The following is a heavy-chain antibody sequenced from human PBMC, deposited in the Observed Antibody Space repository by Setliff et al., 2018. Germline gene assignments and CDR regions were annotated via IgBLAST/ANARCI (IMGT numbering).Heavy chain of an antibody. D-gene: IGHD3-10*01. J-gene: IGHJ6*03. CDR2: IHSSGSA. Sequence: SLTCTVSGASISSGSYYWSWIRQPAGKGLEWIGHIHSSGSANYNSSLESRLTMSLDPSKKQFSLKLRSVTAADTAVYYCARDWEITVVREVTQYYYYMDIWGKGNAVTVSS. CDR3: ARDWEITVVREVTQYYYYMDI. V-gene: IGHV4-61*09. CDR1: GASISSGSYY.